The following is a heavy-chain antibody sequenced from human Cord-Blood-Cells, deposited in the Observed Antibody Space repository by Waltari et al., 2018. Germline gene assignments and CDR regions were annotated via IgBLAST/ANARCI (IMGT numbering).Heavy chain of an antibody. CDR3: AREGGANGWFDP. D-gene: IGHD1-26*01. V-gene: IGHV3-21*01. Sequence: EVQLVESGGGLVKPGGSLRVSCAASGLPFSSHSMNWVRQAPGKGLEWVSSISSSSSYIYYADSVKGRFTISRDNAKNSLYLQMNSLRAEDTAVYYCAREGGANGWFDPWGQGTLVTVSS. CDR2: ISSSSSYI. J-gene: IGHJ5*02. CDR1: GLPFSSHS.